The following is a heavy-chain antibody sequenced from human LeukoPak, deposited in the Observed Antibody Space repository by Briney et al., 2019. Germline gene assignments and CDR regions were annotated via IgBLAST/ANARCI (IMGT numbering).Heavy chain of an antibody. J-gene: IGHJ6*03. V-gene: IGHV4-4*07. CDR2: ISTSGST. Sequence: SETLSLTCTVSGGSISSYYWSWIRQPAGKGLESIGHISTSGSTNYNPSLKSRVTMSADTSKNQFSLKLSSVTAADTAVYYCARVGSYYGSGSYYKGYYYYYYMDVWGKGTTVTISS. CDR3: ARVGSYYGSGSYYKGYYYYYYMDV. CDR1: GGSISSYY. D-gene: IGHD3-10*01.